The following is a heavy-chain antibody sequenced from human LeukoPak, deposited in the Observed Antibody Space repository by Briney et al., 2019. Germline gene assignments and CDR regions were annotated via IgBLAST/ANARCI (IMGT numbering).Heavy chain of an antibody. CDR1: GGSMSPYY. V-gene: IGHV4-59*08. Sequence: PSETLSLTCSVSGGSMSPYYWSWVRQPPGKGLEWIAFIFYSGTTNYNPSLKSRVTISVDTSKNQFSLKLSSVTAADTALYYCARHAPRDSSGNDAFYRWGQGTLLTVSS. J-gene: IGHJ3*02. CDR2: IFYSGTT. CDR3: ARHAPRDSSGNDAFYR. D-gene: IGHD3-22*01.